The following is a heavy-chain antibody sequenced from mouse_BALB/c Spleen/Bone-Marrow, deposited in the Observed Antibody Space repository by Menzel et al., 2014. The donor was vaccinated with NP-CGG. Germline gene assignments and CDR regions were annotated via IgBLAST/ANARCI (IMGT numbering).Heavy chain of an antibody. V-gene: IGHV5-12-1*01. J-gene: IGHJ4*01. D-gene: IGHD2-3*01. CDR3: ARHEDGYYDAMDY. CDR1: GFAFSSYD. Sequence: EVQLVESGGGLVKPGGSLKLSCAASGFAFSSYDMSWVRQTPEKRLDWVAYISSGGGSTYYPDTVKGRFTISRDNAKNTLYLQMSSLKSEDTAMYYCARHEDGYYDAMDYWGQGTSVTVSS. CDR2: ISSGGGST.